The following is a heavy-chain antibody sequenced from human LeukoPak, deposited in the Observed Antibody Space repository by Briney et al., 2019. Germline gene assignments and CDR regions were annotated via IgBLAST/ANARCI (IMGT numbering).Heavy chain of an antibody. CDR2: MSSSSTYI. D-gene: IGHD6-13*01. J-gene: IGHJ4*02. CDR1: GFTFSSYG. Sequence: GGSLRLSCAASGFTFSSYGLSWVRQAPGKGLEWVSFMSSSSTYIYYADSLKGRFTISRDNANNSLCLQVDSLRAEDTAVYYCGREPYSTSSIDYWGQGTLVTVSS. CDR3: GREPYSTSSIDY. V-gene: IGHV3-21*01.